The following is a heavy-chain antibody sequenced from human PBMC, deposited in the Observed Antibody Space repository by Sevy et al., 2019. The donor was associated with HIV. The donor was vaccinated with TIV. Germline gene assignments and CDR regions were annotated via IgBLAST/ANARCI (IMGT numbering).Heavy chain of an antibody. V-gene: IGHV3-15*01. Sequence: GGSLRLSCAASGFTFSKAWMSWVRQAPGKGLEWVGRIKSKSEGGTTDYAEPVKGRFTISRVDSKSTLYLQMNSLKTEDTAVYYCTIEGCSGGSCYPWYWGQGTLVTVSS. J-gene: IGHJ4*02. CDR3: TIEGCSGGSCYPWY. CDR1: GFTFSKAW. D-gene: IGHD2-15*01. CDR2: IKSKSEGGTT.